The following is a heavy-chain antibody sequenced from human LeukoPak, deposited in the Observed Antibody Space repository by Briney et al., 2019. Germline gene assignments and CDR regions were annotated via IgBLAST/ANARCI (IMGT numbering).Heavy chain of an antibody. Sequence: GASVTVSCKASGYAFTNYGISWVRQAPGQGLEWMGWIRTDNGNTDYAQKFQGRVTMTTDTSTSTAYMELRSLRSDDTAVYYCARDGSSSFFWGQGTLVTVSS. CDR3: ARDGSSSFF. J-gene: IGHJ4*02. CDR2: IRTDNGNT. CDR1: GYAFTNYG. V-gene: IGHV1-18*01. D-gene: IGHD6-6*01.